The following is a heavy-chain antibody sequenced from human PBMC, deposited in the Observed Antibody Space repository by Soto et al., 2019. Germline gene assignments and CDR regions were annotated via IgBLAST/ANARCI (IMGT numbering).Heavy chain of an antibody. J-gene: IGHJ4*02. CDR2: ISAYNGNT. V-gene: IGHV1-18*01. D-gene: IGHD5-18*01. CDR1: GYTFTSYG. CDR3: ATDIREVDTAMGGLIDY. Sequence: QVQLVQSGAEVKKPGASVKVSCKASGYTFTSYGISWVRQAPGQGLEWMGWISAYNGNTNYAQKLQGRVTMTTDTSTSTAYMELRSLRSDDTAVYYCATDIREVDTAMGGLIDYWGQGTLVTVSS.